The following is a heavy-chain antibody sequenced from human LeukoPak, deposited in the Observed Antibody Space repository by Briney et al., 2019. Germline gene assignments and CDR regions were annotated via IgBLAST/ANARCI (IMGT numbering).Heavy chain of an antibody. V-gene: IGHV3-23*01. CDR3: AKHSGSYFIYYIDS. J-gene: IGHJ4*02. CDR2: ISGGAYNS. Sequence: TGGSLRLSCAASGFTFSSYGLSWVRQAPGKGLEWVSTISGGAYNSYYADSVKGRFTISRDNSANTLYLQMDNLRAEDTALYYCAKHSGSYFIYYIDSWGQGTLVTVSS. D-gene: IGHD1-26*01. CDR1: GFTFSSYG.